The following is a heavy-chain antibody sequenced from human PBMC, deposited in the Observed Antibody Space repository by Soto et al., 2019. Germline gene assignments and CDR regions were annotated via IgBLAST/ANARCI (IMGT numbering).Heavy chain of an antibody. CDR2: ISYDGSNK. J-gene: IGHJ3*02. Sequence: QVQLVDSVGGVVQPGRSLRLSCAASGFTFSSYGMHWVRQAPGKGLEWWEVISYDGSNKYYADSVKGRLTISRDNSKNPLYLQMNSLRAEDTAVYYCAKDEDVSSGYWPNHDAFDIWGQGTMVTVSS. D-gene: IGHD3-22*01. CDR3: AKDEDVSSGYWPNHDAFDI. V-gene: IGHV3-30*18. CDR1: GFTFSSYG.